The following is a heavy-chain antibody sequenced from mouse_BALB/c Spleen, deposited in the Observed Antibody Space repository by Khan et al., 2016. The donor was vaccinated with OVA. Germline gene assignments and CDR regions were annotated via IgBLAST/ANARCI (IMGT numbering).Heavy chain of an antibody. Sequence: EVELVESGPGLVKPSQSLSLTCTVTGYSITTNYAWDWIRQFPGNKLEWMGYISYRGSTSYNPSLKSRILITRDTSKNQFFLQLNSVTTEDTATYYCARKNYYGYAVDYWGQGTSVTVSP. D-gene: IGHD1-1*01. J-gene: IGHJ4*01. CDR2: ISYRGST. CDR3: ARKNYYGYAVDY. V-gene: IGHV3-2*02. CDR1: GYSITTNYA.